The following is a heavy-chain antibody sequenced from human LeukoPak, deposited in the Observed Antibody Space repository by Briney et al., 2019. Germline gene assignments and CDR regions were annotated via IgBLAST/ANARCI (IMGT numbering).Heavy chain of an antibody. CDR3: ARGRGSSWAFDI. CDR2: INPNSGGT. Sequence: ASVKVSCKASGYTFTSYYMHWVRQAPGQGLEWMGWINPNSGGTNYAQKFQGRVTMTRDTSISTAYMELSRLRSDDTAVYYCARGRGSSWAFDIWGQGTMVTVSS. CDR1: GYTFTSYY. J-gene: IGHJ3*02. D-gene: IGHD6-13*01. V-gene: IGHV1-2*02.